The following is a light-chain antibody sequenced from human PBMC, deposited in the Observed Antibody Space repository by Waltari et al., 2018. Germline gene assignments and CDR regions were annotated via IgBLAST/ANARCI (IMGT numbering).Light chain of an antibody. Sequence: QSVLTQPPSVSAAPGQTVTISCSGTSSNIGSSFVSWYQQFPGTAPKLLIHDNEERPSGIPDRFSGSKSGTSATLGITGLQTGDEADYYCGTWDTSLNTWVFGGGTKLTVL. J-gene: IGLJ3*02. CDR2: DNE. V-gene: IGLV1-51*01. CDR1: SSNIGSSF. CDR3: GTWDTSLNTWV.